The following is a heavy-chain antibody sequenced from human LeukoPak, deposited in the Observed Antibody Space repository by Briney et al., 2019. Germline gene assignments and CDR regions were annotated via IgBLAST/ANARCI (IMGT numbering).Heavy chain of an antibody. CDR3: ACLTTVLIPHYFDY. J-gene: IGHJ4*02. V-gene: IGHV4-59*08. CDR1: GVSIDSYF. D-gene: IGHD4-17*01. Sequence: PSETLSLTCTVSGVSIDSYFWSWIRRPPGKGLEWIGYIYYTGSTKYNPSLQSRVTISLDTSKNQFSLKLSSVTAADTAVYYCACLTTVLIPHYFDYWGQGNMVTVSS. CDR2: IYYTGST.